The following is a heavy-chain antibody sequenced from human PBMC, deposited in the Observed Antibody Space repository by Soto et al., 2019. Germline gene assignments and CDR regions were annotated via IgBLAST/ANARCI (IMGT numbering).Heavy chain of an antibody. CDR3: ARTLDYGGSAGNKRFDP. J-gene: IGHJ5*02. V-gene: IGHV4-30-2*01. CDR2: IYHRGTS. Sequence: SETLSLTCTVSGGSISSGSYSWSWIRLPPGKRLEWIGYIYHRGTSHYNPSLKSRVTMSVDRSKNQFSLNLRSVTAADTAVYYCARTLDYGGSAGNKRFDPWGQGTLVTVCS. CDR1: GGSISSGSYS. D-gene: IGHD2-15*01.